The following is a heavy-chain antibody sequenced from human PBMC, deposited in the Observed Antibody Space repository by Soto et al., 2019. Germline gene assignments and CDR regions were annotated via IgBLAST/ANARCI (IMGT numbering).Heavy chain of an antibody. D-gene: IGHD2-2*01. CDR2: ISGSGGST. Sequence: EVQLLESGGGLVQPGGSLRLSCAASGFTFSSYAMSWVRQAPGKGLEWVSAISGSGGSTYYADSVKGRFTISRDNSKNTLYLRMNSLRAEDTAVYYCAKDLVYCSSTSCPSPSQFDYWGQGTLVTVSS. CDR1: GFTFSSYA. V-gene: IGHV3-23*01. CDR3: AKDLVYCSSTSCPSPSQFDY. J-gene: IGHJ4*02.